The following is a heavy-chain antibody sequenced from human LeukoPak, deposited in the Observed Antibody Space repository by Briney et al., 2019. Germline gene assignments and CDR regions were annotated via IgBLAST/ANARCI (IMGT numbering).Heavy chain of an antibody. J-gene: IGHJ4*02. CDR3: AKAVQPVASSSWFSHFDH. CDR1: GFTFSSYA. CDR2: TSGTGYTT. Sequence: GGSLRLSCAASGFTFSSYAMHWVRQAPGRGLEWVSSTSGTGYTTHYADSVKGRFTISRDNSKDTLYLQMNSLRAEDSAVYYCAKAVQPVASSSWFSHFDHWGQGTLVTVSP. D-gene: IGHD6-13*01. V-gene: IGHV3-23*01.